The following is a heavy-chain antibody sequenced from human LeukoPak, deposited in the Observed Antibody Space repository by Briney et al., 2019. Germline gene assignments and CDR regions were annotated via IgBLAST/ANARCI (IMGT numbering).Heavy chain of an antibody. CDR3: VRGPYGASISKWFDP. J-gene: IGHJ5*02. CDR2: IYYSGDT. Sequence: PSETLSLTCTVSGGSISSYYWSWIRQSPGGGLEWIGYIYYSGDTAYNPSLRSRVTMSVDTSKNQFSPQLTSMTTADTALYYCVRGPYGASISKWFDPWGQGTQVLVSP. V-gene: IGHV4-59*01. CDR1: GGSISSYY. D-gene: IGHD4/OR15-4a*01.